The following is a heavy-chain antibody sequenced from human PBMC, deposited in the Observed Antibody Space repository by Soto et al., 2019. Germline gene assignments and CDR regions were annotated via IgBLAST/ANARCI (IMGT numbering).Heavy chain of an antibody. CDR3: AKDAHGGMIVVVIDY. V-gene: IGHV3-23*01. D-gene: IGHD3-22*01. Sequence: PGGSLRLSCAASGFTFSSYAMSWVRQAPGKGLEWVSAISGSGGSTYYADSVKGRFTISRDNSTNTLYLQMNSRRAEDTAVYYCAKDAHGGMIVVVIDYWGQGTLVTVSS. J-gene: IGHJ4*02. CDR1: GFTFSSYA. CDR2: ISGSGGST.